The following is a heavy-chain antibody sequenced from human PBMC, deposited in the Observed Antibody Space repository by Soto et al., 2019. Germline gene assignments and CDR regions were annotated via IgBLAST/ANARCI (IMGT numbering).Heavy chain of an antibody. CDR1: GFTFSPFW. CDR2: INMDGSTI. J-gene: IGHJ5*02. CDR3: ARDSPYSSSWYDLNWFDP. D-gene: IGHD6-13*01. V-gene: IGHV3-74*01. Sequence: PGGSLRLSCVASGFTFSPFWMSWVRQAPGKGPVWLSRINMDGSTIIYADSVKGRFTISRDNAKNSLYLQMNSLRDEDTAVYYCARDSPYSSSWYDLNWFDPWGQGTLVTVS.